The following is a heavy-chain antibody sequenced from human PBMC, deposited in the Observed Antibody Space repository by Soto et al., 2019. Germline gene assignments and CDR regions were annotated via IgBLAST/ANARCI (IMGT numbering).Heavy chain of an antibody. CDR3: GRQPGHCGSTTCFGYYSVDV. Sequence: QLQLQESGPRLVKPSETLSLTCSVSGGSISSSSYSWGWIRQPPGKGLEWIGTIYYSGSTRYHPSLEGRVAISADTPNNQLSLRLASVTAADTAVYYCGRQPGHCGSTTCFGYYSVDVWGQGTTVTVS. D-gene: IGHD2-2*01. CDR2: IYYSGST. V-gene: IGHV4-39*01. J-gene: IGHJ6*02. CDR1: GGSISSSSYS.